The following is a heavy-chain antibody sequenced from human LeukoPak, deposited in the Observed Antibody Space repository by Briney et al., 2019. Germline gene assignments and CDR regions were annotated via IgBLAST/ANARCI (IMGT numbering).Heavy chain of an antibody. V-gene: IGHV3-11*01. J-gene: IGHJ6*03. D-gene: IGHD3-10*01. Sequence: PGGSLRLSCAASGFTLSDNYMSWIRQAPGKGLEWLSYITDSGSTLSYADSVKGRFTISRDNAKNSLYLQMNSLRAEDTAVYFCARGGYTSGLMDVWGKGTTVTITS. CDR1: GFTLSDNY. CDR2: ITDSGSTL. CDR3: ARGGYTSGLMDV.